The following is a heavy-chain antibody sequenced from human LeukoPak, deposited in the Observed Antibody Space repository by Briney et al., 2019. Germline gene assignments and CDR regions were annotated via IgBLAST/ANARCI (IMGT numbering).Heavy chain of an antibody. CDR2: IYSGGST. V-gene: IGHV3-53*04. J-gene: IGHJ4*02. CDR3: AGGGIVVVKY. CDR1: GFTVSSNY. D-gene: IGHD3-22*01. Sequence: GGSLRLSCAASGFTVSSNYMSGVRQAPGKGLEWVSVIYSGGSTYYADSVKGRFTIFRHNSKNTLYLQRNSLRGENTAVYYCAGGGIVVVKYWGQGTLVTVSS.